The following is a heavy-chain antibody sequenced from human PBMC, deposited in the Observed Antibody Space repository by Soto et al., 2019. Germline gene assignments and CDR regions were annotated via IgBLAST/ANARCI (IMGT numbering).Heavy chain of an antibody. CDR3: ATVRSSCSGGSCYLYGMDV. Sequence: GASVKVSCKASGYTFTSYYMHWVRQAPGQGLEWMGIINPSGGSTSYAQKFQGRVTMTEDTSTDTAYMELSSLRSEDTAVYYCATVRSSCSGGSCYLYGMDVWGQGTTVTVSS. CDR1: GYTFTSYY. CDR2: INPSGGST. D-gene: IGHD2-15*01. V-gene: IGHV1-46*01. J-gene: IGHJ6*02.